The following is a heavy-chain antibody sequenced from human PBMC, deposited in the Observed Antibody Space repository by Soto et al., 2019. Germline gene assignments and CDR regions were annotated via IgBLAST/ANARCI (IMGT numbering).Heavy chain of an antibody. J-gene: IGHJ4*02. V-gene: IGHV3-30-3*01. CDR2: ISYDGSNK. CDR3: ARSGFPFEYSSSSIFYFDY. D-gene: IGHD6-6*01. Sequence: VQLVESGGGVVQPGRSLRLSCAASGFTFSSYAMHWVRQAPGKGLEWVAVISYDGSNKYYADSVKGRFTISRDNSKNTLYLQMNSLRAEDTAVYYCARSGFPFEYSSSSIFYFDYWGQGTLVTVSS. CDR1: GFTFSSYA.